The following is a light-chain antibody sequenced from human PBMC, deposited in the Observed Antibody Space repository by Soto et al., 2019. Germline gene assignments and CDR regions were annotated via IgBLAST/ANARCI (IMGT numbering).Light chain of an antibody. CDR1: TSNIGSNY. J-gene: IGLJ1*01. V-gene: IGLV1-47*01. CDR2: RNN. CDR3: ATWDDSLNGFYV. Sequence: QSVLTQPPSASGTPGQGVTISCSGSTSNIGSNYVYWYQQLPGTAPKLLIYRNNQRPSGVPDRFSGSKSGTSASLAISGLRYDDEADYFCATWDDSLNGFYVFGTGSKLPVL.